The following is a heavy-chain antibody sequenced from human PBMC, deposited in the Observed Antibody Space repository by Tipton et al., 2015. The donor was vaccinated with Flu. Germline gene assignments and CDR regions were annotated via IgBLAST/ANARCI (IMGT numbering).Heavy chain of an antibody. Sequence: SLRLSCAASGFTFSDYYMTWIRQAPGKGLEWVSYISSSDSIIYYADSVKGRFTISRDNAKNSLYLQMNSLRAEDTAVYYCAKHNGFSSYHGMDVWGQGTTVTVSS. J-gene: IGHJ6*02. V-gene: IGHV3-11*01. CDR2: ISSSDSII. CDR1: GFTFSDYY. D-gene: IGHD5-12*01. CDR3: AKHNGFSSYHGMDV.